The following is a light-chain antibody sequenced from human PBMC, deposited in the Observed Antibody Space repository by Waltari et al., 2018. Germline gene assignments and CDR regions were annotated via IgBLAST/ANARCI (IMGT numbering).Light chain of an antibody. Sequence: QSALTQPPSASGSPGQSVTISCTGTSGDIGAYNSVSWYQQHPGRAPKLMIYEVTKRPSGVPDRFSASRSGNTASLTVSGLQTEDEADYFCSSYADSNVLFGGGTKLTVL. CDR1: SGDIGAYNS. V-gene: IGLV2-8*01. CDR3: SSYADSNVL. J-gene: IGLJ2*01. CDR2: EVT.